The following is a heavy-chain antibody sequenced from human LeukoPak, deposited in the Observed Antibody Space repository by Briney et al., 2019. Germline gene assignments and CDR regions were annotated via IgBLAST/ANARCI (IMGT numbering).Heavy chain of an antibody. J-gene: IGHJ3*02. D-gene: IGHD3-3*01. V-gene: IGHV4-39*07. Sequence: SETLSLTCTVSGGSISSSSYYWGWIRQPPGKGLEWIGSIYYSGCTYYNPSLKSRVTISVDTSKNQFSLKLSSVTAADTAVYYCAREGDFWSGYPDKSYAFDIWGQGTMVTVSS. CDR3: AREGDFWSGYPDKSYAFDI. CDR1: GGSISSSSYY. CDR2: IYYSGCT.